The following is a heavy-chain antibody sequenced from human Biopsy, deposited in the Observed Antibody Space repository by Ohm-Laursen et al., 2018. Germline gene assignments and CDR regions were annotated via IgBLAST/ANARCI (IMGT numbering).Heavy chain of an antibody. CDR2: IYYRGST. V-gene: IGHV4-59*01. Sequence: GTLSLTWTVSGGSISSDYWSWIRQTPGKGLEWIGYIYYRGSTNYNPSLKSRVTISVDTSKNQFSLRLNSVTAADTAVYYCARATNSTGWPYYYFYGMDVWGQGTTVTVSS. D-gene: IGHD2/OR15-2a*01. CDR1: GGSISSDY. J-gene: IGHJ6*02. CDR3: ARATNSTGWPYYYFYGMDV.